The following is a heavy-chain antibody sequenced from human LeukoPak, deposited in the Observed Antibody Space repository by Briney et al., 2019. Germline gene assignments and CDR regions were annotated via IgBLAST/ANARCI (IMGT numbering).Heavy chain of an antibody. Sequence: SETLSLTCTVSGGSISSYYWSWIRQPPGKGLEWIGYIYYSGSTKYNPSLKSRVSISVDTSKNQFSLKLSSVTAADTAVYYCARDSYLDAFDIWGQGTMVTVSS. V-gene: IGHV4-59*08. D-gene: IGHD2-2*01. CDR3: ARDSYLDAFDI. J-gene: IGHJ3*02. CDR1: GGSISSYY. CDR2: IYYSGST.